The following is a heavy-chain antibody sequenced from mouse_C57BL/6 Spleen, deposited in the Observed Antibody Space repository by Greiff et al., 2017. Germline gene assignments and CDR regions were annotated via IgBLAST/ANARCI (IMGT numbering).Heavy chain of an antibody. Sequence: VQLQQPGAELVKPGASVQMSCKASGYTFTSYWITWVKQRPGQGLEWIGDIYPGSGSTNYHEKFKSKATLTVDTASSTAYMQTSSLTSEDSAVYYWAREETDDAWLAYWGQGTLVTVSA. CDR1: GYTFTSYW. CDR2: IYPGSGST. V-gene: IGHV1-55*01. CDR3: AREETDDAWLAY. J-gene: IGHJ3*01. D-gene: IGHD2-12*01.